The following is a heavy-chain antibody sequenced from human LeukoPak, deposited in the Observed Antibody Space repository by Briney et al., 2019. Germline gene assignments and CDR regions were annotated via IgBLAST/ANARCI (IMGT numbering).Heavy chain of an antibody. CDR3: TRDQMNY. Sequence: GGSLSFSCTASEFTVSRNYMLWVRQAPGKGLEWVSLIFSNGDTHYADSVKGRFTISRDTSKNTVSLQMNSLRVEDTAMYYCTRDQMNYWGQGTVHTVSS. V-gene: IGHV3-53*01. CDR2: IFSNGDT. D-gene: IGHD5-24*01. J-gene: IGHJ4*02. CDR1: EFTVSRNY.